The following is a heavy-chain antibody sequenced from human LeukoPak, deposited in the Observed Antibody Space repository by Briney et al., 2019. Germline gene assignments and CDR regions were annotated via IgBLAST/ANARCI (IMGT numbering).Heavy chain of an antibody. J-gene: IGHJ6*03. Sequence: SEAVSLTCTVSGGSISSSSYYWGWIRQPPGKGLEWIGSVYYSGSTYYNPSLKSRVTISVDTSKNQFSLKLSSVTAADTAVYYCARGDDFWSISYYYYYMDVWGKGTTVTVSS. CDR2: VYYSGST. V-gene: IGHV4-39*01. CDR3: ARGDDFWSISYYYYYMDV. D-gene: IGHD3-3*01. CDR1: GGSISSSSYY.